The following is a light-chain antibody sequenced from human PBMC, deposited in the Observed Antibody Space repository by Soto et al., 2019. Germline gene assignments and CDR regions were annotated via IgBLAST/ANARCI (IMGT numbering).Light chain of an antibody. CDR2: AAS. V-gene: IGKV1-39*01. J-gene: IGKJ4*01. CDR1: QSISSY. Sequence: DIQMTQSPSSLSASVGDRVTITCRASQSISSYLNWYQQKPGKAPKLLIYAASSLQSGVPPRFSGSGSGTDFTLTISSLQPEDFATYYCQQSYSTPDTFGGGTKV. CDR3: QQSYSTPDT.